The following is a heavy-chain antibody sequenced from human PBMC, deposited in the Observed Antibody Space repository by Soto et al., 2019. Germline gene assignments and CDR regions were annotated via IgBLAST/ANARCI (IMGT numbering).Heavy chain of an antibody. D-gene: IGHD6-19*01. CDR3: ARGISSGWYVDY. CDR1: GFTFSDYY. V-gene: IGHV3-11*06. Sequence: GSLRLSCAASGFTFSDYYMSCIRQAPGKGLEWVSYISSSSSYTNYADSVKGRVTISRDNAKNSLYLQMNSLRAEDTAVYYCARGISSGWYVDYWGQGTLVTVSS. J-gene: IGHJ4*02. CDR2: ISSSSSYT.